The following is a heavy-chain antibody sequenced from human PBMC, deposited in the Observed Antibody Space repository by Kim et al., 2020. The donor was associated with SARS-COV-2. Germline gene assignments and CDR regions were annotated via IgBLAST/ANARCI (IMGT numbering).Heavy chain of an antibody. J-gene: IGHJ5*02. D-gene: IGHD6-13*01. CDR3: ARGEAPSSSWGDGWFDP. CDR1: GFTFSNYA. V-gene: IGHV3-30-3*01. Sequence: GGSLRLSCVGSGFTFSNYAMHWVRQAPGKGLEWVAVISYDGSNKYYADSVKGRFTISRDNSKNTLYLQMNSLTTEDTAVYFGARGEAPSSSWGDGWFDPWGQGTLVTVSS. CDR2: ISYDGSNK.